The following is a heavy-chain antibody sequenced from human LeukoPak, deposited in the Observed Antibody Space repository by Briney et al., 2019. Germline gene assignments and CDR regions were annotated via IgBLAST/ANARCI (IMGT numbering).Heavy chain of an antibody. CDR2: ISYDGSNK. J-gene: IGHJ4*02. V-gene: IGHV3-30*18. CDR3: AKGRGDYSDY. CDR1: RFTFSTYW. Sequence: HGGSLRLSCAASRFTFSTYWMHWVRQAPGKGLEWVAVISYDGSNKYYADSVKGRFTISRDNSKNTLYLQMNSLRVEDTAVYYCAKGRGDYSDYWGQGTLVTVSS.